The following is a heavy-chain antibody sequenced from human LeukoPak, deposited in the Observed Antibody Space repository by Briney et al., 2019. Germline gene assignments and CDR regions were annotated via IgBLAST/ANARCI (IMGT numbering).Heavy chain of an antibody. D-gene: IGHD6-19*01. CDR1: GFTFSSYE. V-gene: IGHV3-48*03. Sequence: HPGGSLRLSCAASGFTFSSYEMNWVRQAPGKGLEWVSYISSSGSTIYYADSVKGRFTISRDNAKNSLYLQMNSLRAEDTAVYYCARGGIAVASGYWGQGTLVTVSS. CDR2: ISSSGSTI. CDR3: ARGGIAVASGY. J-gene: IGHJ4*02.